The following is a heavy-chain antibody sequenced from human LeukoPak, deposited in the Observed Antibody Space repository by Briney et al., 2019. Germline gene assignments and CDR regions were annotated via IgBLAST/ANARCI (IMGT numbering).Heavy chain of an antibody. CDR2: MNPNSGNT. CDR3: ARVPFTSYYYYGMDV. V-gene: IGHV1-8*01. Sequence: ASVKVSCKASGYTFTSYDINWVRQATGQGLEWMGWMNPNSGNTGYAQKFQGRVTMTRNTSISTAYMELSSLRPEDTAVYYCARVPFTSYYYYGMDVWGQGTTVTVSS. D-gene: IGHD3-16*01. J-gene: IGHJ6*02. CDR1: GYTFTSYD.